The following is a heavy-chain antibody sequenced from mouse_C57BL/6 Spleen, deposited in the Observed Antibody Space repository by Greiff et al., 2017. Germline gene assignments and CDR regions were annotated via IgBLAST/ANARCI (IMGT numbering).Heavy chain of an antibody. J-gene: IGHJ4*01. Sequence: EVQLQQSGPELVKPGASVKISCKASGYTFTDYYMNWVKQSHGKSLEWIGDINPNNGGTSYNQKFKGKATLTVDKSSSTAYMELRSLTSEDSAVYYCARAGWLLHGDYWGQGTSVTVSS. V-gene: IGHV1-26*01. CDR1: GYTFTDYY. CDR3: ARAGWLLHGDY. D-gene: IGHD2-3*01. CDR2: INPNNGGT.